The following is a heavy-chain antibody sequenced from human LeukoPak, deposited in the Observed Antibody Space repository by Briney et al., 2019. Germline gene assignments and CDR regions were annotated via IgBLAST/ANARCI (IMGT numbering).Heavy chain of an antibody. Sequence: GASVKVSCTASGYTFTGYYMHWVRQAPGQGLEWMGWINPNSGGTNYAQKFQGRVTMTRDTSISTAYMELSRLRSDDTAVYYCARGVGAPAYYFDYWGQGTLVTVSS. J-gene: IGHJ4*02. V-gene: IGHV1-2*02. CDR3: ARGVGAPAYYFDY. D-gene: IGHD1-26*01. CDR2: INPNSGGT. CDR1: GYTFTGYY.